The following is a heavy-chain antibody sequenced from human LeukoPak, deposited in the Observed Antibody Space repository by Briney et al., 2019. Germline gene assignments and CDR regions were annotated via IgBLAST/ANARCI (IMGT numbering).Heavy chain of an antibody. J-gene: IGHJ6*02. D-gene: IGHD3-22*01. CDR3: AGLNYYDSSGYYGGPRTYYYYGMDV. Sequence: SVKVSCKASGGTFSSYAISWVRQAPGQGLEWMGRIIPILGIANYAQKFQGRVTITADKSTSTAYMELSSLRSEDTAVYYCAGLNYYDSSGYYGGPRTYYYYGMDVWGQGTTVTVSS. CDR1: GGTFSSYA. V-gene: IGHV1-69*04. CDR2: IIPILGIA.